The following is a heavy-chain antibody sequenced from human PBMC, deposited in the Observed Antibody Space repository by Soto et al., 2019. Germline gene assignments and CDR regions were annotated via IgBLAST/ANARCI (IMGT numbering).Heavy chain of an antibody. CDR1: GGTFSSYA. J-gene: IGHJ6*02. CDR2: IIPISDTT. Sequence: QVQLVQSGAEVKKPGSSVKVSCKASGGTFSSYAISWVRQAPGQGLEWMGGIIPISDTTNYAQKFRGRVKITADESTSTAYMELSSLRSEDTAVYYCARSQGSRTSLEIYYYYYYGMDVWGQGTTVTVSS. CDR3: ARSQGSRTSLEIYYYYYYGMDV. D-gene: IGHD2-2*01. V-gene: IGHV1-69*01.